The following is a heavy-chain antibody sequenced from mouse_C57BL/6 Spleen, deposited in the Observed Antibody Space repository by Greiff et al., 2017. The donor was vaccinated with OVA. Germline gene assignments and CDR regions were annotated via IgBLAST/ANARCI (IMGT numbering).Heavy chain of an antibody. J-gene: IGHJ3*01. CDR3: ARAGDSSGSPFAY. D-gene: IGHD3-2*02. Sequence: QVQLQQSGPELVKPGASVKLSCKASGYTFTSYDINWVKQRPGQGLEWIGWIYPRDGSTKYNEKFKGKATLTVDTSSSTAYMELHSLTSEDSAVYFGARAGDSSGSPFAYWGQGTLVTVSA. CDR1: GYTFTSYD. CDR2: IYPRDGST. V-gene: IGHV1-85*01.